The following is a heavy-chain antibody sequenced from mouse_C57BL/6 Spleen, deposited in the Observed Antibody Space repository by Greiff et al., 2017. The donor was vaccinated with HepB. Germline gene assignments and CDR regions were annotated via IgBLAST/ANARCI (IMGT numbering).Heavy chain of an antibody. CDR3: ARTYYSNYFWFAY. CDR1: GFTFSDSG. Sequence: EVKLVESGGGLVKPGGSLKLSCAASGFTFSDSGMHWVRQAPEKGLEWVAYISSGSSTIYYADTVKGRFTISRDNAKNTLFLQMTSLRSEDTAMYYCARTYYSNYFWFAYWGQGTLVTVSA. V-gene: IGHV5-17*01. CDR2: ISSGSSTI. J-gene: IGHJ3*01. D-gene: IGHD2-5*01.